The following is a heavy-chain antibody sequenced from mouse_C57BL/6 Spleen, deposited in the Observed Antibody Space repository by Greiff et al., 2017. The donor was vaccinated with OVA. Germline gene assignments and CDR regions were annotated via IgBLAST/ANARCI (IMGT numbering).Heavy chain of an antibody. V-gene: IGHV1-15*01. D-gene: IGHD1-1*01. J-gene: IGHJ3*01. CDR1: GYTFTDYE. CDR3: TRNYGFAY. Sequence: ESGAELVRPGASVTLSCKASGYTFTDYEMHWVKQTPVHGLEWIGAIDPETGGTAYNQKFKGKAILTADKSSSTAYMELRSLTSEDSAVYYCTRNYGFAYWGQGTLVTVSA. CDR2: IDPETGGT.